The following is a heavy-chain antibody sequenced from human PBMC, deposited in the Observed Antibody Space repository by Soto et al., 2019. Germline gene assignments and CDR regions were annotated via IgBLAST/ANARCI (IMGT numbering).Heavy chain of an antibody. CDR2: IIPIFGTA. CDR3: ARDKEYCGGDCYSGFGY. CDR1: GGTFSSYA. D-gene: IGHD2-21*02. Sequence: QVQLVQSGAEVKKPGSSVKVSCKASGGTFSSYAISWVRQAPGQGLEWMGGIIPIFGTANYAQKFQGRVTSTADESPSTAYMELSSLSSEDTAVYYCARDKEYCGGDCYSGFGYWGQGTLVTVSS. J-gene: IGHJ4*02. V-gene: IGHV1-69*12.